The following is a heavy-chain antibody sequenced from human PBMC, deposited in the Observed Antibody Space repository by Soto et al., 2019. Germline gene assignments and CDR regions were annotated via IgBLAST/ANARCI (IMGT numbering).Heavy chain of an antibody. CDR2: IYWDDDK. J-gene: IGHJ4*02. D-gene: IGHD4-17*01. Sequence: QITLKESGPTLVKPTQTLTLTCTFSGFSLSTSGVGVGWIRQPPGKALEWLPLIYWDDDKRYSPSLKSRLTITKDTSKNQVVLTMTNMDPVDTATYYCAHSDYGDYYYYFDYWGQGTLVTVSS. CDR1: GFSLSTSGVG. CDR3: AHSDYGDYYYYFDY. V-gene: IGHV2-5*02.